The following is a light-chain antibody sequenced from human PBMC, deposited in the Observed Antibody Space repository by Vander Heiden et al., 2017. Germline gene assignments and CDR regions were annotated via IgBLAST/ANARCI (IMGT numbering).Light chain of an antibody. Sequence: EIVLTQSPATLSLSPGERATLSCGASQIISSRYLAWYQKRPGLAPRLLIYDASSRATGIPDRLSGSGSGTDFTLTISRLEPEDFAVYYCQQYDTSPRTFGQGTKVEIK. CDR2: DAS. J-gene: IGKJ1*01. CDR1: QIISSRY. CDR3: QQYDTSPRT. V-gene: IGKV3D-20*01.